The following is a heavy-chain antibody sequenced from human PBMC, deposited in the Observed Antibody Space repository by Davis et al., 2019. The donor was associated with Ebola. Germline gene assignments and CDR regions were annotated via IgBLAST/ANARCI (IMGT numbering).Heavy chain of an antibody. CDR1: GGSISSSSYY. CDR2: IYYSGST. Sequence: PSETLSLTCTVSGGSISSSSYYWGWIRQPPGKGLEWIGSIYYSGSTYYNPSLKSRVTISVDTSKNQFSLKLSSVTAADTAVYYCARVRRIIVVREVINFDPWGQGTLVTVSS. D-gene: IGHD3-10*01. J-gene: IGHJ5*02. V-gene: IGHV4-39*01. CDR3: ARVRRIIVVREVINFDP.